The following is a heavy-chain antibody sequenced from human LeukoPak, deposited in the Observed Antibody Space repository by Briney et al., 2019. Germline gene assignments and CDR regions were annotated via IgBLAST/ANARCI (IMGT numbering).Heavy chain of an antibody. J-gene: IGHJ4*02. CDR2: INSDGSST. CDR1: GFTFSTYA. Sequence: GGSLRLSCAASGFTFSTYAMSWVRQAPGKGLVWVSRINSDGSSTSYADSVKGRFTISRDNAKNTLYLQMNSLRAEDTAVYYCARDRSSGFDILTGYGYWGQGTLVTVSS. CDR3: ARDRSSGFDILTGYGY. V-gene: IGHV3-74*01. D-gene: IGHD3-9*01.